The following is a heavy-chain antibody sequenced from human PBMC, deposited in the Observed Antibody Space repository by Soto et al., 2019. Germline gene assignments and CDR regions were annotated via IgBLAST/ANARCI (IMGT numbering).Heavy chain of an antibody. CDR1: GFTFSSYA. CDR2: ISGSGGST. V-gene: IGHV3-23*01. CDR3: TTETYYYGSGFFDY. D-gene: IGHD3-10*01. Sequence: PGGSLRLSCAASGFTFSSYAMSWVRQAPGKGLEWVSAISGSGGSTYYADSVKGRFTISRDNSKNTLYLQMNSLKTEDTAVYYCTTETYYYGSGFFDYWGQGTLVTVSS. J-gene: IGHJ4*02.